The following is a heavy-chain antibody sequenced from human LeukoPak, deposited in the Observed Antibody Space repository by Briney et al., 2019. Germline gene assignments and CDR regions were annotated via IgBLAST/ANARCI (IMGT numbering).Heavy chain of an antibody. D-gene: IGHD3-9*01. CDR1: GGTFSSYA. J-gene: IGHJ4*02. CDR2: IIPIFGTA. CDR3: ARDYDILTPDY. V-gene: IGHV1-69*05. Sequence: ASVKVSCKASGGTFSSYAISWVRQAPGQGLEWMGGIIPIFGTANYAQKFQGRVTMTTDTSTSTAYMELRSLRSDDTAVYYCARDYDILTPDYWGQGTLVTVSS.